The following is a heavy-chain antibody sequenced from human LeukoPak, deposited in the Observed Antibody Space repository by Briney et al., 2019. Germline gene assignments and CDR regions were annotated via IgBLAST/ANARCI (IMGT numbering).Heavy chain of an antibody. CDR3: ARGPGHSFKY. J-gene: IGHJ4*02. CDR2: ISHTGNT. CDR1: GFTFSSHS. D-gene: IGHD1-1*01. Sequence: GSLRLSCTASGFTFSSHSMHWVRQAPGKGLEWLGEISHTGNTHYNPSLKSRVTVSVDISADMSTTRVSLNLKSVTAADTAIYYCARGPGHSFKYWGQGTRVTVSS. V-gene: IGHV4-34*01.